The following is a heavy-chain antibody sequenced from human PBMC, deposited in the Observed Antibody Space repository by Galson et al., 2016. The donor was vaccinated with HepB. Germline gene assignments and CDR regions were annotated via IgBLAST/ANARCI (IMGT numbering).Heavy chain of an antibody. J-gene: IGHJ4*02. V-gene: IGHV3-66*02. CDR3: ARDSGYNEHGGFDN. Sequence: SLRLSCAASGFTVSSTYMSWVRQAPGKGLECVSVIFSGGTTFYADSVMGRFTISRDSSKNTLYLLMRSLKTEDTAVYYCARDSGYNEHGGFDNWGQGTLVTASS. D-gene: IGHD5-24*01. CDR2: IFSGGTT. CDR1: GFTVSSTY.